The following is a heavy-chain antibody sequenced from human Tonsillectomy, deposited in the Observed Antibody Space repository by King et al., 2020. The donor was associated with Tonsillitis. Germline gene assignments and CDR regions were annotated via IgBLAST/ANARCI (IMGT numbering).Heavy chain of an antibody. Sequence: QLQESGPGLVKPSETLSLTCAVSGYSISSGYYWGWIRQPPGTGLEWIGSVYHSGSTYYNPSLKSRVTISVDTSNNQFSLKLSSVTAADTAVYYCARAAYYYDSSACLFDYWGQGPLVTVSS. J-gene: IGHJ4*02. CDR3: ARAAYYYDSSACLFDY. CDR1: GYSISSGYY. V-gene: IGHV4-38-2*01. CDR2: VYHSGST. D-gene: IGHD3-22*01.